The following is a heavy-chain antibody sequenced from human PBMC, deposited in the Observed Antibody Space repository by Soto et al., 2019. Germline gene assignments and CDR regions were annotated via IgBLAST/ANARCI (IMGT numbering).Heavy chain of an antibody. Sequence: PGESLKISCKGSGYSFTSYWIAWVRQMPGKGLEWMGIIYRGDSDIRYSPSFQGQVTMSTDKSISTAYLQWDSLKASDTAMFYCARNPTGPRRLTNYYDSTGYYSDYWGQGTLVPVSS. D-gene: IGHD3-22*01. CDR3: ARNPTGPRRLTNYYDSTGYYSDY. J-gene: IGHJ4*02. CDR1: GYSFTSYW. V-gene: IGHV5-51*01. CDR2: IYRGDSDI.